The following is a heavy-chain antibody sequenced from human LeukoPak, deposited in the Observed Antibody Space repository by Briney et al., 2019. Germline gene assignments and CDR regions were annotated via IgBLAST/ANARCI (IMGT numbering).Heavy chain of an antibody. Sequence: PGGSLRLSCAASGFTFGTYAMSWVRQTPGKGLEWVSTISDNSGTYYADSVKGRFTISRDNSKNTLYLQMSSLRAEDTALYYCAKEAPLLIVPEGQPNWFDPWGQGTLVTASS. CDR3: AKEAPLLIVPEGQPNWFDP. V-gene: IGHV3-23*01. J-gene: IGHJ5*02. D-gene: IGHD2-15*01. CDR2: ISDNSGT. CDR1: GFTFGTYA.